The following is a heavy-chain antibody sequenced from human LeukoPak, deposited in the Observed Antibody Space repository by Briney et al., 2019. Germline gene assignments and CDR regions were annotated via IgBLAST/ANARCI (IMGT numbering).Heavy chain of an antibody. CDR3: AQRAPAVAGTDY. D-gene: IGHD6-19*01. J-gene: IGHJ4*02. CDR1: GGTFSSYA. CDR2: IIPIFGTA. Sequence: SVKVSCKASGGTFSSYAISWVRQAPGQGLEWMGGIIPIFGTANYAQKFQGRVTITADESTSTAYMELSSLRSEDTAVYYCAQRAPAVAGTDYWGQGTLVTVSS. V-gene: IGHV1-69*01.